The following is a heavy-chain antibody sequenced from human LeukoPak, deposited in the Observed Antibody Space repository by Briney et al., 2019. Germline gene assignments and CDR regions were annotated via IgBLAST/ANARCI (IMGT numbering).Heavy chain of an antibody. CDR2: IWYDGSNK. D-gene: IGHD6-13*01. Sequence: GGSLRLSCAASGFTFSSYGMRGVRQAPGKGLGWVAVIWYDGSNKYYADSVKGRFTISRDSSKNTLYLQMNSLRAEDTAVYYCARADIAAAGANWFDPWGQGTLVTVSS. CDR3: ARADIAAAGANWFDP. V-gene: IGHV3-33*01. CDR1: GFTFSSYG. J-gene: IGHJ5*02.